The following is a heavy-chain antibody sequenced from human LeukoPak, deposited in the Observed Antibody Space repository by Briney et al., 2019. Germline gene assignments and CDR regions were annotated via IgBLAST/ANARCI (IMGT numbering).Heavy chain of an antibody. CDR1: GGSISSYY. CDR3: ARRKRYSYGPQFDY. CDR2: IYHSGST. D-gene: IGHD5-18*01. V-gene: IGHV4-59*08. J-gene: IGHJ4*02. Sequence: SETLSLTCTVSGGSISSYYWSWIRQPPGKGLEWIGYIYHSGSTNYNPSLKSRVTISVDTSKNQFSLKLSSVTAADTAVYYCARRKRYSYGPQFDYWGQGTLVTVSS.